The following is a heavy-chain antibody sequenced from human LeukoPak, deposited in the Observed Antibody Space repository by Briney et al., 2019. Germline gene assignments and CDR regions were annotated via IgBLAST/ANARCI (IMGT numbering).Heavy chain of an antibody. CDR3: ARQVSSIIARPFDY. D-gene: IGHD6-6*01. CDR1: GGSTSSSNYI. Sequence: SETLSLTCTVSGGSTSSSNYIWVGIRQPPGEGLEWFGGIHYSGSTYYNPSLKSRVTISVDTSKNLLALKLSSVTAADTAVYYCARQVSSIIARPFDYWGQGTQVTVSS. CDR2: IHYSGST. V-gene: IGHV4-39*01. J-gene: IGHJ4*02.